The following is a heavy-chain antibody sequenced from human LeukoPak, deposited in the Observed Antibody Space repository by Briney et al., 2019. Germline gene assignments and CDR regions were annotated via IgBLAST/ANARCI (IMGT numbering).Heavy chain of an antibody. Sequence: WASVKVSCKASGYTFTGYYMHWVRQAPGQGLEWMGWMNPNSGNTGYAQKFQGRVTMTRNTSISTAYMELSSLRSEDTAVYYCSTLVDYWGQGTLVTVSS. CDR3: STLVDY. J-gene: IGHJ4*02. CDR2: MNPNSGNT. CDR1: GYTFTGYY. V-gene: IGHV1-8*02.